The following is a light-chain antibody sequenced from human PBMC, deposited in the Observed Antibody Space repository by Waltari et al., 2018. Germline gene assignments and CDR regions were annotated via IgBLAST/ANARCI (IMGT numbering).Light chain of an antibody. CDR3: CSYAGSHTWV. CDR2: DVT. Sequence: QSALTQPRSVSGSPGQSVTISCTGTSSDVGDYNYVSWYQHHPGKAPQLMIYDVTKRPSGVPVRFSGSKSGNTASLTISGLQAEDEADYYCCSYAGSHTWVFGGGTKLTVL. CDR1: SSDVGDYNY. V-gene: IGLV2-11*01. J-gene: IGLJ3*02.